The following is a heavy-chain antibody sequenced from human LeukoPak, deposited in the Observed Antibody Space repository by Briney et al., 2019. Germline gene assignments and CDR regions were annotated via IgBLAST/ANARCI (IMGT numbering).Heavy chain of an antibody. V-gene: IGHV3-23*01. J-gene: IGHJ4*02. D-gene: IGHD3-16*02. CDR2: ISGSGGST. Sequence: GGSLRLSCAASGFTFSSYAMSWVRQAPGKGLEWVSAISGSGGSTYYADPVKGRFTISRDNSKNTLYLQMNSLRAEDTAVYYCATARITFGGVIVSQYWGQGTLVTVSS. CDR1: GFTFSSYA. CDR3: ATARITFGGVIVSQY.